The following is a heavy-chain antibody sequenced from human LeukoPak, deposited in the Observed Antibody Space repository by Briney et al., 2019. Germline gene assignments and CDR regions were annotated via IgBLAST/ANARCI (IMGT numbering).Heavy chain of an antibody. J-gene: IGHJ4*02. D-gene: IGHD5-12*01. V-gene: IGHV3-23*01. Sequence: GGSLRLSRPASGFTFSSYAMSWVRQAPGKGLEWVSIISDRGDSTYYADSVKGRFTISRDNSKNTLYLQMNSLRAEDTAVYYCAKERSGYDFDYWGQGTLVTVSS. CDR2: ISDRGDST. CDR1: GFTFSSYA. CDR3: AKERSGYDFDY.